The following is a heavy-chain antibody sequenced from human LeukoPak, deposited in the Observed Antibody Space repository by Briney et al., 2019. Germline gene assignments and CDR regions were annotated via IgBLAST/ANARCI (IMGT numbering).Heavy chain of an antibody. CDR1: GFTFSSYS. D-gene: IGHD5-18*01. Sequence: GGSLRLSCAASGFTFSSYSMNWVRQAPGKGLEWVANIKQDGSEKYYVDSVKGRFTISRDNAKNSLYLQMNSLRAEDTAVYYCAGADTAMVMEYYYYYMDVWGKGTTVTVSS. V-gene: IGHV3-7*04. J-gene: IGHJ6*03. CDR3: AGADTAMVMEYYYYYMDV. CDR2: IKQDGSEK.